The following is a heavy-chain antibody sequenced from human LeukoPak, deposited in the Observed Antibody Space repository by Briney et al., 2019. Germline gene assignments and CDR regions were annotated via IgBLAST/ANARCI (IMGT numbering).Heavy chain of an antibody. CDR3: ARDQIAATLDYYYYGMDV. CDR1: GSTFSSYA. J-gene: IGHJ6*02. Sequence: ASVKVSCKASGSTFSSYAISWVRQAPGQGLEWMGRIIPILGIANYAQKFQGRVTITADKSTSTAYMELSSLRSEDTAVYYCARDQIAATLDYYYYGMDVWGQGTTVTVSS. CDR2: IIPILGIA. D-gene: IGHD2-15*01. V-gene: IGHV1-69*04.